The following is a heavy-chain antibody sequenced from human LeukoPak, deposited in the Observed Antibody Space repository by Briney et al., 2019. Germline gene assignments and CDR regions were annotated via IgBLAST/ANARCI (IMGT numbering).Heavy chain of an antibody. CDR1: GASISGYY. CDR3: ATRGSGSPFDP. V-gene: IGHV4-59*01. D-gene: IGHD3-10*01. Sequence: ASQTLSLTCTVSGASISGYYWSWIRQPPGKGLEWIGYVYYSGSTNYNPSLKSRVTISLDRSKNQFSLKLSSVTAADTAVYYCATRGSGSPFDPWGQGTLVTVSS. CDR2: VYYSGST. J-gene: IGHJ5*02.